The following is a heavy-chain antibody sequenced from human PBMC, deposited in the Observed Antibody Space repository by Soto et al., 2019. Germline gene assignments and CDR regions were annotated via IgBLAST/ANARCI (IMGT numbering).Heavy chain of an antibody. V-gene: IGHV1-8*01. D-gene: IGHD3-3*01. J-gene: IGHJ6*02. CDR1: GYTFTSYD. CDR2: MDPNSGST. Sequence: QAQLVQSGAEVKKPGASVKVSCKASGYTFTSYDINWVRQAPGQGLEWLGWMDPNSGSTGYAQNFPGRVTMSRNISINTAYMELSSLRSEDTAVYYWARAGKFYFWRKGLDVWGHGTTVTVSS. CDR3: ARAGKFYFWRKGLDV.